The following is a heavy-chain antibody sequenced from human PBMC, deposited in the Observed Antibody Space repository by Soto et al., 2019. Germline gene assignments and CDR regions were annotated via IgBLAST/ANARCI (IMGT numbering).Heavy chain of an antibody. J-gene: IGHJ5*02. V-gene: IGHV3-15*01. CDR2: IKSKSDGGTT. CDR3: TTDLWRIAVVVGSTGYFNP. D-gene: IGHD2-15*01. Sequence: GGSLRLSCAASGFTFSDAWMSWVRQAPGKGLDWVGRIKSKSDGGTTEYAAPVRGRFTISRDDSKNTLYLRMNSLKTEDTAVYYCTTDLWRIAVVVGSTGYFNPWGQGTPVTVSS. CDR1: GFTFSDAW.